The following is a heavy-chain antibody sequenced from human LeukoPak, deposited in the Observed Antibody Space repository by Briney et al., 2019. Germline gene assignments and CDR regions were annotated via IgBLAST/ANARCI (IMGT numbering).Heavy chain of an antibody. CDR2: ISSSSSTT. Sequence: GGSLRLSCAASGFTFSSYTMNRVRQAPGKGLEWVSYISSSSSTTYYADSVKGRFTISRDNSKNTLYLQMNSLRAEDTAVYYCARDEPVAAAGWFAFDIWGQGTMVTVSS. J-gene: IGHJ3*02. CDR3: ARDEPVAAAGWFAFDI. V-gene: IGHV3-48*01. D-gene: IGHD6-13*01. CDR1: GFTFSSYT.